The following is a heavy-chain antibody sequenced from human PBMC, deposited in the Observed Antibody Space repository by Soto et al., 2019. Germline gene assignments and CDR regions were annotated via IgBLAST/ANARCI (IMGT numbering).Heavy chain of an antibody. Sequence: GASVKVSCKASGGTFGSHGVAWVRQAPGQGLEWMGGFIAMLGTPTYAKKAQGRATITADESLTSSYLELRSLRSEDTAVYFWARGAMAKFDYWGQGTVVTGSS. J-gene: IGHJ4*02. V-gene: IGHV1-69*13. D-gene: IGHD5-18*01. CDR1: GGTFGSHG. CDR2: FIAMLGTP. CDR3: ARGAMAKFDY.